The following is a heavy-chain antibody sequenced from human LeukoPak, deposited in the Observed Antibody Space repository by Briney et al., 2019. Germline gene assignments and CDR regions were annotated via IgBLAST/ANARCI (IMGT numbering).Heavy chain of an antibody. CDR1: GFIFSDYY. CDR3: ARRYLMAATPLDS. V-gene: IGHV3-11*01. J-gene: IGHJ5*01. D-gene: IGHD2-15*01. CDR2: ISGSGSSK. Sequence: GGSLRLSCAASGFIFSDYYMTWIRQAPGKGLEWIAHISGSGSSKDYATSLRGRCSVSRENAENKLYLHITNVTVEDTAIYYCARRYLMAATPLDSWGKGTLVTVTS.